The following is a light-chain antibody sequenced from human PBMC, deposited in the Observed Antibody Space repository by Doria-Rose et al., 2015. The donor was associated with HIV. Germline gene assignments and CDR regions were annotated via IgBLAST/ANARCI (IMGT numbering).Light chain of an antibody. CDR1: QSFSSTY. Sequence: TQSPGTLSLSPGERATLSCRASQSFSSTYLAWYQQKPGKVPSLLIYDGSTSATGIPDRCSASGSGADFTLTINRLEPEDFAPYYCHQYGTSWTFGQGTKVEI. CDR2: DGS. V-gene: IGKV3-20*01. J-gene: IGKJ1*01. CDR3: HQYGTSWT.